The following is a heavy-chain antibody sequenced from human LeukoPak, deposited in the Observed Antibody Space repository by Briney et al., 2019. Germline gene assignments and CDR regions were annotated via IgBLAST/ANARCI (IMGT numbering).Heavy chain of an antibody. V-gene: IGHV3-30*02. D-gene: IGHD1-1*01. Sequence: GGSLRLSCAASGFTFSTFGMHWVCRAPGKGLEWLTSIWPDGSNQYYADSVKGRLTISRDNSKSTLYLQMNSLRAEDSAVYYCAKDDKPDGNRYFDYWGQGTPVTVSS. CDR1: GFTFSTFG. J-gene: IGHJ4*02. CDR2: IWPDGSNQ. CDR3: AKDDKPDGNRYFDY.